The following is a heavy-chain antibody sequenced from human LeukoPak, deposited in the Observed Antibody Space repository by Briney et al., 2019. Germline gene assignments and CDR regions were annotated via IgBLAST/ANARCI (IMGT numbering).Heavy chain of an antibody. J-gene: IGHJ3*02. CDR3: ARQTPSYCSGGSCYRGDAFDI. Sequence: SETLSLTCTVSGGSISSYYRSWIRQPPGKGLEWIGYIYYSGSTNYNPSLKRRVTISVDTSKNQFSLKLSSVTAADTAVYYCARQTPSYCSGGSCYRGDAFDIWGQGTMVTVSS. V-gene: IGHV4-59*08. CDR1: GGSISSYY. CDR2: IYYSGST. D-gene: IGHD2-15*01.